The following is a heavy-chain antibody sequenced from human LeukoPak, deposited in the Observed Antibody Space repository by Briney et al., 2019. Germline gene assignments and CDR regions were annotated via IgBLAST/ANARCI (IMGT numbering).Heavy chain of an antibody. CDR3: ARVSLPGYFSLNLDY. CDR1: GYTFTGYF. J-gene: IGHJ4*02. V-gene: IGHV1-2*02. Sequence: GASVKVSCKASGYTFTGYFMHWVRQAPGQGLEWMGWINPNSGATNYAQKFQGRVTMTRDTSITTAYMELSTLTADDTAVYYCARVSLPGYFSLNLDYWGQGTLLTVTS. CDR2: INPNSGAT. D-gene: IGHD3-9*01.